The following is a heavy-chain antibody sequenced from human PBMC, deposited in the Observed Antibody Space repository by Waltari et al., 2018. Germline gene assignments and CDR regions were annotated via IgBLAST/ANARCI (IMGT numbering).Heavy chain of an antibody. V-gene: IGHV5-51*01. CDR2: IYPGDSEI. D-gene: IGHD3-22*01. J-gene: IGHJ4*02. CDR1: GYGFTNYW. Sequence: EVQLVPSGAEVKKPGESLKISCKGYGYGFTNYWIGWVRQMPGKGLELMATIYPGDSEIKYSPSFHGQVTISADKSISTAYLEWSGLKASDSAMYYCARLGISGYYFDYWGQGTLVTVSS. CDR3: ARLGISGYYFDY.